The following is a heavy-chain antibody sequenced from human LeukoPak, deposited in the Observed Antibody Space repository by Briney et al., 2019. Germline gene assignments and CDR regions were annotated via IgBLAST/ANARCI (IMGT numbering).Heavy chain of an antibody. Sequence: QSGPTLVKPTQTVTLTCTYAGLSLSTSGLGVGWIRQPPGMALGWLALIYWDADKRYSPSLRSRLTITKDTSKNQVVLTMTNMEAVDTATYHCARLQRTFGGHSRYYDSWGRGTLVTVSS. CDR1: GLSLSTSGLG. V-gene: IGHV2-5*02. J-gene: IGHJ5*01. CDR3: ARLQRTFGGHSRYYDS. CDR2: IYWDADK. D-gene: IGHD4-23*01.